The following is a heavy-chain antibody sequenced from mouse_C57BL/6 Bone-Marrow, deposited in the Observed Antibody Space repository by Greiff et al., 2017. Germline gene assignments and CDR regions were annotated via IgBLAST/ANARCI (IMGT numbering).Heavy chain of an antibody. V-gene: IGHV1-9*01. D-gene: IGHD2-1*01. J-gene: IGHJ4*01. Sequence: VQLQQSGAELMKPGASVKLSCKATGYTFTGYWIEWVKQRPGHGLEWIGEILPGSGSTNYNEKFKGKATFTADTSSNTAYMQLSSLTTEDSAIYYCAREEEFYGKVYYAMDYWGQGTSVTVSS. CDR1: GYTFTGYW. CDR2: ILPGSGST. CDR3: AREEEFYGKVYYAMDY.